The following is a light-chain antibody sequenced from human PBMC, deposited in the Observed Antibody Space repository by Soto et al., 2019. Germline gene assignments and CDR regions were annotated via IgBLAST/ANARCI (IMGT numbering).Light chain of an antibody. V-gene: IGLV2-14*01. J-gene: IGLJ1*01. CDR3: SSYTSSSTLVV. Sequence: QSVLTQPASVSGSPGQSITISCTGTSSDVGGYNYVSWYQQHPGKAPKLMIYDVSNRPSGVSNRFSGSKSGNTASLTISGLQAEDEADYYCSSYTSSSTLVVFGTGTNVTV. CDR1: SSDVGGYNY. CDR2: DVS.